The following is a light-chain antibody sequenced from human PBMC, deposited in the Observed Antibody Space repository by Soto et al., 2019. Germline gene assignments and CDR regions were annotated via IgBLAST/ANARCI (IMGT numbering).Light chain of an antibody. Sequence: AIRMTQSPSSLSASTGDRVTITCRASQGISSYLAWYQQKPGKAPKLLIYAASTLQSGVPSRFSGSGSGTDFTLTICCLQSEDFATYYCQQYYSYPQFGQGTKVEIK. J-gene: IGKJ1*01. CDR3: QQYYSYPQ. V-gene: IGKV1-8*01. CDR2: AAS. CDR1: QGISSY.